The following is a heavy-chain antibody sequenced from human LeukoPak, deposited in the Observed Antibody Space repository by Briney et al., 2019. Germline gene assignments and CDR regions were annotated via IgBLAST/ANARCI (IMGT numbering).Heavy chain of an antibody. Sequence: PSQTLSLTCTVSGGSISSGGYSWSWIRQHPGKGLEWIGYIYYSGSTYYNPSLKSRVTISVDTSKNQFSLKLSSVTAADTAVYYCARGGYCSSTSCYGYYYYGMDVWGQGTTVTVSS. CDR3: ARGGYCSSTSCYGYYYYGMDV. J-gene: IGHJ6*02. CDR1: GGSISSGGYS. D-gene: IGHD2-2*01. CDR2: IYYSGST. V-gene: IGHV4-31*03.